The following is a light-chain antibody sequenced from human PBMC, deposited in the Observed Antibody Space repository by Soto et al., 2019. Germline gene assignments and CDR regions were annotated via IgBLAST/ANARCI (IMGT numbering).Light chain of an antibody. V-gene: IGLV2-23*01. CDR3: CSYTTGSTDVV. J-gene: IGLJ2*01. Sequence: QSALTQPASVSGSPGQSIAISCTGTSSDVGNYNLVSWYQQHPGRAPKLMIYEDYERPSGISNRFSGSKSGNTASLTISGLQAEDEADYYCCSYTTGSTDVVFGGGTKLTV. CDR2: EDY. CDR1: SSDVGNYNL.